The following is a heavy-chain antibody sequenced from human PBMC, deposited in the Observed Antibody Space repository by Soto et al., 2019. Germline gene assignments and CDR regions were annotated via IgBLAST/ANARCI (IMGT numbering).Heavy chain of an antibody. Sequence: GGSLRLSCAASGFTFSSYAMHWVRQAPGKGLEWVAVISYDGSNKYYADSVKGRFTISRDNSKNTLYLQMNSLRAEDTAVYYCARDYARKVWSGPLDYWGQGTLVTVSS. CDR3: ARDYARKVWSGPLDY. CDR1: GFTFSSYA. D-gene: IGHD3-3*01. V-gene: IGHV3-30-3*01. J-gene: IGHJ4*02. CDR2: ISYDGSNK.